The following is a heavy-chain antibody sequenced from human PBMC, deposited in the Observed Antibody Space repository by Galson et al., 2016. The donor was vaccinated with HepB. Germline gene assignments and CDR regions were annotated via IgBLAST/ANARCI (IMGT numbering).Heavy chain of an antibody. J-gene: IGHJ4*02. CDR1: GFMFSSYW. D-gene: IGHD2-2*01. Sequence: SLRLSCAASGFMFSSYWMSWVRQAPGKGLEWVANLNKDGSEEYYMDSVKGRLTISRDNAKNALYLQMNSLRAEDTAVYYCARTIVAVPGANDYFDYWGQGTLVTVSS. V-gene: IGHV3-7*01. CDR3: ARTIVAVPGANDYFDY. CDR2: LNKDGSEE.